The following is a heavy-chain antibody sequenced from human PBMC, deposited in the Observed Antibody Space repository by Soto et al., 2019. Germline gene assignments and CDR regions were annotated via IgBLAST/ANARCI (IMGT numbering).Heavy chain of an antibody. V-gene: IGHV4-34*01. CDR2: VNHSGEA. CDR3: ARGRYCLTGRCFPNWFDS. D-gene: IGHD2-15*01. CDR1: GGSFRNYY. Sequence: ETLSLTCGVYGGSFRNYYWIWVRQPPGKGLEWIGEVNHSGEATYNPSLQSRITISLDTSKSQFSLTVTSVTAADTAVYFCARGRYCLTGRCFPNWFDSWGQGTLVTVSS. J-gene: IGHJ5*01.